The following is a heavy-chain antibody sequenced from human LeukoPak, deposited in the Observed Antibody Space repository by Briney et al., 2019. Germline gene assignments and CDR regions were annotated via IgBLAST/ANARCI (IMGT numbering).Heavy chain of an antibody. V-gene: IGHV1-2*02. D-gene: IGHD2-15*01. CDR3: APVLLGYCSGGSCYPDY. CDR2: INPNSGGT. Sequence: ASVRVSCKASGYTFTGYYMHWVRQAPGQGLEWMGWINPNSGGTNYVQKFQGRVTMTRDTSISTACMELSRLRSDDTAVYYCAPVLLGYCSGGSCYPDYWGQGTLVTVSS. J-gene: IGHJ4*02. CDR1: GYTFTGYY.